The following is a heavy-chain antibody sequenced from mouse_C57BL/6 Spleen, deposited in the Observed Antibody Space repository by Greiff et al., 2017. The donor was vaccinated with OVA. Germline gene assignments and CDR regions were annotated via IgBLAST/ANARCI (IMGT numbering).Heavy chain of an antibody. CDR2: IYPGNSDT. CDR3: TRPSFTTVVPLDY. CDR1: GYTFTSYW. Sequence: VQLQQSGTVLARPGASVKMSCKTSGYTFTSYWMHWVKQRPGQGLEWIGAIYPGNSDTSYNQKFKGKAKLTAVTSASTAYMELSSLTNEDSAVYYCTRPSFTTVVPLDYWGQGTTLTVSS. D-gene: IGHD1-1*01. V-gene: IGHV1-5*01. J-gene: IGHJ2*01.